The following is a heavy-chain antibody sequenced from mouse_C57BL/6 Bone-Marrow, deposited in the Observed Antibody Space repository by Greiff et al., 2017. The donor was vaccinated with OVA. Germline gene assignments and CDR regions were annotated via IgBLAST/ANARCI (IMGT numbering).Heavy chain of an antibody. CDR2: IYPGSGST. CDR1: GYTFTDHI. Sequence: QVQLQQSGAELASPGASVTLSCKASGYTFTDHIMNWVKKRPGQGLEWIGDIYPGSGSTNYNEKFKSKATLTVDTSSSTAYMQLSSLTSEDSAVYYCAREGPSDSSGYWFAYWGQGTLVTVSA. J-gene: IGHJ3*01. CDR3: AREGPSDSSGYWFAY. V-gene: IGHV1-55*01. D-gene: IGHD3-2*02.